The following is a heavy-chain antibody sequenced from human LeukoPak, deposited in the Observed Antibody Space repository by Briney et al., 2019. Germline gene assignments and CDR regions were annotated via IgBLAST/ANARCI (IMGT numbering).Heavy chain of an antibody. J-gene: IGHJ5*02. CDR2: IYPGDCRT. V-gene: IGHV5-51*01. Sequence: GESLKISCKASEDSFSDNWIGWVRHMPGKGLEWMGVIYPGDCRTRYSPSFQGQVTISVDKSINTSYLQWSSLKASDTAIYYCACRRFYSRWSDPWGQGTLVTVSS. CDR3: ACRRFYSRWSDP. CDR1: EDSFSDNW. D-gene: IGHD5-18*01.